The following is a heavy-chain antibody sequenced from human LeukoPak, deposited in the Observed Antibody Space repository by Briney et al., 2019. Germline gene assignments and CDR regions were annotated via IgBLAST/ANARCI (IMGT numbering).Heavy chain of an antibody. CDR3: AREATPTVVVVAATHDAFDI. V-gene: IGHV4-61*02. J-gene: IGHJ3*02. Sequence: SETLSLTCTVSGGSISSSSYYWSWIRQPAGKGLEWIGRIYTSGSTNYNPSLKSRVTMSVDTSKNQFFLKLSSVTAADTAVYYCAREATPTVVVVAATHDAFDIWGQGSMVTVSS. CDR2: IYTSGST. CDR1: GGSISSSSYY. D-gene: IGHD2-15*01.